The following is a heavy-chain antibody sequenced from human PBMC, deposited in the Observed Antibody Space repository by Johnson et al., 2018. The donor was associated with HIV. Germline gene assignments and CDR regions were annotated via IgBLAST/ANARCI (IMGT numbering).Heavy chain of an antibody. Sequence: VQLVESGGGVVQPGRSLRLSCAASGFTFSSYGMHWVRQAPGKGLEWVAVISYDGSNKYYADFVKGRFTISSNNSKNKLYLQMNSLRAEDTAVYYCARQYYGSGTDAFDIWGQGTMVTVSS. CDR1: GFTFSSYG. D-gene: IGHD3-10*01. CDR2: ISYDGSNK. V-gene: IGHV3-30*19. J-gene: IGHJ3*02. CDR3: ARQYYGSGTDAFDI.